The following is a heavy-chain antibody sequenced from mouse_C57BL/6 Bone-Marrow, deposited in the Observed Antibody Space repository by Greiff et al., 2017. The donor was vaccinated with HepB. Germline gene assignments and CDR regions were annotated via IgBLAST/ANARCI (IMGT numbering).Heavy chain of an antibody. CDR3: ARGDYGSYYFDY. CDR1: GYTFTSYW. CDR2: INPSNGGT. Sequence: QVQLQQSGTELVKPGASVKLSCKASGYTFTSYWMHWVKQRPGQGLEWIGNINPSNGGTNYNEKFKSKATLTVDKSSSTAYMQLSSLTSEDSAVYYCARGDYGSYYFDYWGQGTTLTVSS. V-gene: IGHV1-53*01. J-gene: IGHJ2*01. D-gene: IGHD1-1*01.